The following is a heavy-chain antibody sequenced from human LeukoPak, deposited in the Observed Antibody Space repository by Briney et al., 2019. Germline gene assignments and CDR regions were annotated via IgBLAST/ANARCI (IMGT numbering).Heavy chain of an antibody. CDR1: GGSFSGYY. Sequence: SETLSLTCTVYGGSFSGYYWSWIRQPPGKGLEWIGEINHSGSTNYNPSLKSRVTISVDTSKNQFSLKLSSVTAADTAVYYCARVGGSGGSSYPHPHYYGMDVWGQGTTVTVSS. CDR3: ARVGGSGGSSYPHPHYYGMDV. J-gene: IGHJ6*02. D-gene: IGHD3-10*01. V-gene: IGHV4-34*01. CDR2: INHSGST.